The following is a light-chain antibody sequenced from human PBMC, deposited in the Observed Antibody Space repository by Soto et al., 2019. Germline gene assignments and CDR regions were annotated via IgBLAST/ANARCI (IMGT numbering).Light chain of an antibody. V-gene: IGKV1-5*03. Sequence: DIQMTQSPSTLSAYVGDRVTITCRASQSISSWLAWYQQKPGKAPNLLIYKASSLQSGVPSRFSGSGSGTEFTLTISSLQPDDYGTYYCQQYNDKWTFGQGTKVEIK. CDR2: KAS. CDR3: QQYNDKWT. CDR1: QSISSW. J-gene: IGKJ1*01.